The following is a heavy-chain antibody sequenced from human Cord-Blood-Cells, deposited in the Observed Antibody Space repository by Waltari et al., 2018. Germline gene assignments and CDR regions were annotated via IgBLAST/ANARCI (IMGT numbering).Heavy chain of an antibody. V-gene: IGHV3-21*01. D-gene: IGHD3-10*01. CDR1: GFTFSSYS. Sequence: EVQLVESGGGLVKPGGSLRLSCAASGFTFSSYSMNWFRQAPGKGLEWVSSISSSSSYIYYADSVKGRFTISRDNAKNSLYLQMNSLRAEDTAVYYCARSGYFGDAFDIWGQGTMVTVSS. CDR2: ISSSSSYI. J-gene: IGHJ3*02. CDR3: ARSGYFGDAFDI.